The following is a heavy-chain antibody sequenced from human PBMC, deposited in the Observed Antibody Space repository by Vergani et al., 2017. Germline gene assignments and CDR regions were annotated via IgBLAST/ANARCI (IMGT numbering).Heavy chain of an antibody. D-gene: IGHD3-10*01. V-gene: IGHV3-30*01. CDR2: ISYDGSNK. CDR3: ARGGSAPKYYYYMDV. J-gene: IGHJ6*03. CDR1: GFTFSSYA. Sequence: QVQLVESGGGVVQPGRSLRLSCAASGFTFSSYAMHWVRQAPGKGLEWVAVISYDGSNKYYADSVKGRFTISRDNSKNTLYLQMNSLRAEDTAVDYCARGGSAPKYYYYMDVWGEGTTVTVSS.